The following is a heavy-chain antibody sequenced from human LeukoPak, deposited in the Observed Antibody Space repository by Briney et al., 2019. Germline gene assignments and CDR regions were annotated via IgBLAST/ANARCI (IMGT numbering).Heavy chain of an antibody. CDR3: ATAMYNWNSPGYFDY. D-gene: IGHD1-1*01. CDR1: GYTLTELS. J-gene: IGHJ4*02. Sequence: ASVKVSCKVSGYTLTELSMHWVRQAPGKGLEWMGGFDPEDGETIYAQKFQGRVTMTEDTSTDTAYMELSSLRSEDTAVYYCATAMYNWNSPGYFDYWGQGTLVTVSS. V-gene: IGHV1-24*01. CDR2: FDPEDGET.